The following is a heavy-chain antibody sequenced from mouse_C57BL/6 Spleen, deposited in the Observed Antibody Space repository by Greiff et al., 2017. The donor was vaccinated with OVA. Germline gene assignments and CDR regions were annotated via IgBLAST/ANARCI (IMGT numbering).Heavy chain of an antibody. D-gene: IGHD2-2*01. V-gene: IGHV1-18*01. CDR1: GYTFTDYN. J-gene: IGHJ3*01. Sequence: EVQLQQSGPELVKPGASVKIPCKASGYTFTDYNMDWVKQSHGKSLEWIGDINPNNGGTNYNQKFKGKATLTVDNSSSTAYMELRSLTSEDAAVYCCTTYGYDAPFAYWGQGTLVTVSA. CDR3: TTYGYDAPFAY. CDR2: INPNNGGT.